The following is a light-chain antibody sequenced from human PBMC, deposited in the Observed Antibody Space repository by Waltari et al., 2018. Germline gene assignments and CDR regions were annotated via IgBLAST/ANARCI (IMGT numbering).Light chain of an antibody. CDR2: DFT. Sequence: QSALTQPRPVSGSPGQSVALSCTGTSSDGGGYNYVSWYQQYPGTAPKLIISDFTKRPSGVPDRFSGSKSGNTASLTISGLQAEDEADYYCCSYAGTYTPLFGGGTKLTVL. J-gene: IGLJ2*01. V-gene: IGLV2-11*01. CDR1: SSDGGGYNY. CDR3: CSYAGTYTPL.